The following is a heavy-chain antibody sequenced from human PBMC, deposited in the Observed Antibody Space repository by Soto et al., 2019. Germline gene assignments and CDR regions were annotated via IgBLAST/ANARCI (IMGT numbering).Heavy chain of an antibody. CDR3: ARVGGGSDDAFDI. CDR1: RFIFSDYY. V-gene: IGHV3-11*06. J-gene: IGHJ3*02. D-gene: IGHD2-15*01. Sequence: PGGSLRLSCAASRFIFSDYYMSWIRQAPGKGLECFSYVSGSGSYTNYADSVKGRFTISRDNAKNSLYLQMNSLRAEDTAVYYCARVGGGSDDAFDIWGQGTMVTVS. CDR2: VSGSGSYT.